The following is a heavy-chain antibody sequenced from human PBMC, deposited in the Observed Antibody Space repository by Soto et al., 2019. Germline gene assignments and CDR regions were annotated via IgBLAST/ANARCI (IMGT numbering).Heavy chain of an antibody. CDR2: IYHSGST. V-gene: IGHV4-61*08. D-gene: IGHD1-26*01. Sequence: QVQLQESGPGLVKPSETLSLTCIVSGGSVSNDAYYWSWIRQPPGKGLEWIGYIYHSGSTYYNPSLKSRVPISADTSGNQFSLKVSSVAAADTAGYYCARLGIGWEFPFDYWGQGTLVNVSS. CDR3: ARLGIGWEFPFDY. J-gene: IGHJ4*02. CDR1: GGSVSNDAYY.